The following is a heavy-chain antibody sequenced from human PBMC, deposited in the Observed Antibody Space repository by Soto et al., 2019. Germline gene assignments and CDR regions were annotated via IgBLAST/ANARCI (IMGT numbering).Heavy chain of an antibody. CDR1: GFTFRNYW. V-gene: IGHV3-74*01. CDR3: ARGDASFAHPPDY. CDR2: ISHDESTT. D-gene: IGHD3-16*01. Sequence: PGGSLRLSCAASGFTFRNYWMHWIRQAPGKGLLWDSRISHDESTTTYADAVKGRFTISRDNAKNTFFLQMNSLRAEDTAVYYCARGDASFAHPPDYWGQGTLVTVSS. J-gene: IGHJ4*02.